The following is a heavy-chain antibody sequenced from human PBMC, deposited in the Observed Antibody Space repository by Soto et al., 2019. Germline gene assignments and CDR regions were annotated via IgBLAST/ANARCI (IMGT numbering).Heavy chain of an antibody. CDR1: GFNFSNTW. J-gene: IGHJ1*01. CDR3: AKGVPGIAVAGTGYFQH. D-gene: IGHD6-19*01. CDR2: ISSSSSYI. V-gene: IGHV3-21*04. Sequence: GGSLRLSCAASGFNFSNTWMSWVRQAPGKGLEWVSSISSSSSYIYYADPVKGRFTISRDNSKNSLYLQMNSLRAEDTAVYYCAKGVPGIAVAGTGYFQHWGQGTLVTVSS.